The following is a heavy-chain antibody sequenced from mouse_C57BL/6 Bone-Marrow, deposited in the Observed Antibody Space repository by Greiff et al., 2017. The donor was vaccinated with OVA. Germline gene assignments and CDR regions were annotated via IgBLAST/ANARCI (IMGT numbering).Heavy chain of an antibody. D-gene: IGHD1-1*01. CDR1: GFTFSDYG. Sequence: EVKLMESGGGLVKPGGSLKLSCAASGFTFSDYGMHWVRQAPEKGLEWVAYISRGSSTIYYAATVKGRFTISRDHAKNTLFLQMTSLRAEDTAMYYCARPWGSSPFDVWGTGTTVTVSS. V-gene: IGHV5-17*01. CDR3: ARPWGSSPFDV. J-gene: IGHJ1*03. CDR2: ISRGSSTI.